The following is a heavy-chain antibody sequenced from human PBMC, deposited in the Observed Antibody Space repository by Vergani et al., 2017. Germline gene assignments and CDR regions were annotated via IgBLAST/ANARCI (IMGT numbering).Heavy chain of an antibody. D-gene: IGHD3-10*01. CDR2: INWNGGST. J-gene: IGHJ4*02. V-gene: IGHV3-20*04. CDR3: ARVRAFYGWGSYYEFDY. Sequence: EVQLVESGGGVVRPGGSLRLSCAASGFTFADYGMSWVRHAPGKGLEWVSGINWNGGSTGYADSVKGRFTISRDNAKNSLYLQMNSLRAEYTALYSCARVRAFYGWGSYYEFDYWGQGTLVTVSS. CDR1: GFTFADYG.